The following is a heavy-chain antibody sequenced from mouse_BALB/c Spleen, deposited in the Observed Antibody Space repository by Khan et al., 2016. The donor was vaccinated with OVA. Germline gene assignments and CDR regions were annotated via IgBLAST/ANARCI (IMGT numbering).Heavy chain of an antibody. D-gene: IGHD2-10*01. CDR2: IWSDGST. V-gene: IGHV2-6-1*01. Sequence: QMQLEESGPGLVAPSQSLSITCTISGFSLTNYGVHWVRQPPGKGLEWLVVIWSDGSTTYNSALKSRLTISKDNSESQVFLKMNSLQTDDTAMYFCARQPYYHYNIMDYWGKGTSVTGSS. CDR1: GFSLTNYG. CDR3: ARQPYYHYNIMDY. J-gene: IGHJ4*01.